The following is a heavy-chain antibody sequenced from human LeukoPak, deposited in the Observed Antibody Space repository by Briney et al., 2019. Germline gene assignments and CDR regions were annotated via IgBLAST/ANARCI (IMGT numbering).Heavy chain of an antibody. CDR1: GGTFSSYA. D-gene: IGHD6-19*01. CDR3: ARDPPPPYLNSGWYGLRYYGMDV. V-gene: IGHV1-69*04. Sequence: GASVKVSCKASGGTFSSYAISWVRQAPGQGLEWMGRIIPILGIANYAQKFQGRVTITADKYTSTAYMELSSLRSEDTAVYYCARDPPPPYLNSGWYGLRYYGMDVWGQGTTVTVSS. CDR2: IIPILGIA. J-gene: IGHJ6*02.